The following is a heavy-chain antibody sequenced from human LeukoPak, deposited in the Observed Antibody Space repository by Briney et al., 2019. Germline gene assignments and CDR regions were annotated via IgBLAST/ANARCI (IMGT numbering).Heavy chain of an antibody. D-gene: IGHD2-15*01. Sequence: ASVKVSCKASGYTFTGYYMHWVRQAPGQGLEWMGRINPNSGGTNYAQKFQGRVTMTRDTSISTAYMELSRLRSDDTAVYYCARDRRSLSRISRAFDIWGQGTMVTVSS. J-gene: IGHJ3*02. CDR1: GYTFTGYY. CDR2: INPNSGGT. CDR3: ARDRRSLSRISRAFDI. V-gene: IGHV1-2*06.